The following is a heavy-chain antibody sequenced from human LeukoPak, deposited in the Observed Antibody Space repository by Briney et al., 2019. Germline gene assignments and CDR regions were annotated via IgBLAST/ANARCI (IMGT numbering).Heavy chain of an antibody. CDR1: GYTLTSHA. J-gene: IGHJ4*02. Sequence: GASVKVSCKDSGYTLTSHAINWVRQAPGQGPEWMGWINTNTGNPTYAQGFTGRFVFSLDTSVSTAYLQISSLKAEDTAVYYCAREDSSGWYDYWGQGTLVTVSS. V-gene: IGHV7-4-1*02. CDR3: AREDSSGWYDY. CDR2: INTNTGNP. D-gene: IGHD6-19*01.